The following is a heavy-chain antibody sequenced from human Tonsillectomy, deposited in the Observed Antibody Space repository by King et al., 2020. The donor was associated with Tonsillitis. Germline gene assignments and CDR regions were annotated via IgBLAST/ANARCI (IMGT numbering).Heavy chain of an antibody. CDR1: GFSLSTSGVG. V-gene: IGHV2-5*02. Sequence: TLKESGPTLVKPTQTLTLTCTFSGFSLSTSGVGVGWIRQPPGKALEWLALIYCDDDKRYSPSLKSRLTITKDTSKNQVVLTMTNMDPVDTATYYCANSSLLADSSGWLNWFETWGQGTLVTVSS. CDR3: ANSSLLADSSGWLNWFET. J-gene: IGHJ5*02. CDR2: IYCDDDK. D-gene: IGHD6-19*01.